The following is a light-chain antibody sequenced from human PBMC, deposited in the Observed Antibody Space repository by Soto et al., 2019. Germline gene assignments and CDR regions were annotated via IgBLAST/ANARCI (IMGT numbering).Light chain of an antibody. CDR2: EVS. J-gene: IGLJ1*01. CDR3: CSFACSTTFYV. CDR1: SSDVGSYNL. Sequence: QSVPTQPASVSGSPGQSITISCTGTSSDVGSYNLVSWYQQHPGKAPKLMIYEVSRRPSGVSNRFSGSKSGNTASLTISGLQAEDEADYYCCSFACSTTFYVFGTGTKVTVL. V-gene: IGLV2-23*02.